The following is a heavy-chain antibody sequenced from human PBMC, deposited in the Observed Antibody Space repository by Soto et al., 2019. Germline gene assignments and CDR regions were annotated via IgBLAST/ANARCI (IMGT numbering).Heavy chain of an antibody. CDR2: ISSTTNYI. CDR1: GFTFTRYS. V-gene: IGHV3-21*06. J-gene: IGHJ4*02. CDR3: ARESEDLTSNFDY. Sequence: GGSLRLSCATSGFTFTRYSINWVRQAPGKGLEWVSSISSTTNYIYYGDSMKGRFTISRDNAKNSLYLEMNGLRAEDTAVYYCARESEDLTSNFDYWGQGTLVTVSS.